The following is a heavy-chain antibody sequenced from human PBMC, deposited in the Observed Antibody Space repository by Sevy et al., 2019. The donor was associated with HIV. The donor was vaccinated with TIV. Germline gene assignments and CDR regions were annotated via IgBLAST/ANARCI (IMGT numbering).Heavy chain of an antibody. D-gene: IGHD2-2*01. CDR1: GFTFSSYW. CDR3: ARDSQNIVVVPAATINYYYSYYMDV. Sequence: GGSLRLSCAPSGFTFSSYWMSWVRQAPGKGLEWVANIKQDGSERYYEDSVKGRFTISRDNTKNSLYLQMNSLRVEDTAVYYCARDSQNIVVVPAATINYYYSYYMDVWGKGTTVTVSS. V-gene: IGHV3-7*01. CDR2: IKQDGSER. J-gene: IGHJ6*03.